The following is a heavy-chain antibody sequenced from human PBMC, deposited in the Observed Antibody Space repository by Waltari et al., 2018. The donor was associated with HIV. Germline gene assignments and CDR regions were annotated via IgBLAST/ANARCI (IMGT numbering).Heavy chain of an antibody. J-gene: IGHJ2*01. Sequence: QLQLQESGPGLVKPSETLSLTCTVSGGSIRSSSYYWGWLRQPPGKGLECIGRIYYRGSTYDDPSLQGRGTISVDTAKNQFSLKLSSVTAADTAVYYCARVQTGVDTAMVNRYFDRWGRGTLVTVSS. CDR2: IYYRGST. CDR1: GGSIRSSSYY. CDR3: ARVQTGVDTAMVNRYFDR. D-gene: IGHD5-18*01. V-gene: IGHV4-39*01.